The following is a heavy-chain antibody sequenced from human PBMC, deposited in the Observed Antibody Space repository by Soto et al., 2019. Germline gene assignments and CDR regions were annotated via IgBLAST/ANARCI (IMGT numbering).Heavy chain of an antibody. CDR2: INPSGGGT. Sequence: ASVKVSCKASGYTFTSYYVHWVRQAPGQGLEWMAIINPSGGGTSYAQKFQDRVTTTRDTSTSTVYMELSSLRSEDTAVYYCARGRLTMTAVVTEAFDIWGQGTMVTVSS. V-gene: IGHV1-46*01. D-gene: IGHD3-22*01. CDR1: GYTFTSYY. J-gene: IGHJ3*02. CDR3: ARGRLTMTAVVTEAFDI.